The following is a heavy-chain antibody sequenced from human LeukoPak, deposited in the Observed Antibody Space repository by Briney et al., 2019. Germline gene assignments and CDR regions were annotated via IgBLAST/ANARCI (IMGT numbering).Heavy chain of an antibody. CDR1: GGSIRSGSDY. J-gene: IGHJ3*02. Sequence: TTSQTLSLTCTVSGGSIRSGSDYRSWIRQPAGKGLEWIGRIYTSGSTNYNPSLKSRVTISVDTSKNQFSLKLSSVTAADTAVYYCARGRTNFWSGYFREAFDIWGQGTMVTVSS. D-gene: IGHD3-3*01. CDR2: IYTSGST. CDR3: ARGRTNFWSGYFREAFDI. V-gene: IGHV4-61*02.